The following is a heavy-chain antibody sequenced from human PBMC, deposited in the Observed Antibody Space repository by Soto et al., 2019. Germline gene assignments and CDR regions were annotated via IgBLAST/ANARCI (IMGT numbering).Heavy chain of an antibody. D-gene: IGHD5-18*01. J-gene: IGHJ4*02. CDR3: AKFSNADTY. CDR2: IWHDGTKE. V-gene: IGHV3-33*06. Sequence: QVQLVESGGGVVQPGRSLRLSCAASGFTVRNYGMYWVRQAAGKGLEWVALIWHDGTKENYADSVKGRFTISKDDSKNTLFLQMNSLRAEDTAIYYCAKFSNADTYWGQGTLVTVSS. CDR1: GFTVRNYG.